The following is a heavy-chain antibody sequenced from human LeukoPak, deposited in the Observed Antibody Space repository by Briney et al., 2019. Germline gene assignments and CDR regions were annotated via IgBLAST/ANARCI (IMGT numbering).Heavy chain of an antibody. V-gene: IGHV3-48*01. D-gene: IGHD1-26*01. CDR3: ARYSGTYRDY. CDR1: GFAFSTYS. Sequence: GGSLRLSCAASGFAFSTYSMNWVRQAPGEGLEWVAYISSDSDTVYYADSVKGRFTISRDNAKNSLYLQMNSLRAEDTAVYYCARYSGTYRDYWGQGTLVTVSS. CDR2: ISSDSDTV. J-gene: IGHJ4*02.